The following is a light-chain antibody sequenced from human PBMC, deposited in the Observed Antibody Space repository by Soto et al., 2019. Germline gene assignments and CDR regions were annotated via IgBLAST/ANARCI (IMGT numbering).Light chain of an antibody. CDR2: AAS. V-gene: IGKV1-39*01. CDR3: QQSYSTPIT. CDR1: QSISSY. Sequence: DIQVTQSPSSLPPFLLDIVTITCRASQSISSYLNWYQQKPGKAPKLLIYAASSLQNGVTSRFSGSRSGTDFTLTISTLQPEDFATYYCQQSYSTPITFGQGTRLEIK. J-gene: IGKJ5*01.